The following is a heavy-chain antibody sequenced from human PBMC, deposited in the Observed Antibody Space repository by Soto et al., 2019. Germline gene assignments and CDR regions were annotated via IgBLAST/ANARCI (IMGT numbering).Heavy chain of an antibody. Sequence: QVQLQESGPRLVKPSETLSLTCTVSGGSLRNYYCSWFRQPPGKGLEWVAYINYRWVTFSNPSLQSRFTMSVSTSIDQSSLMLNAVTAADTAVYYCATQGFGHLHGLVDVWGQGTTVTVS. CDR3: ATQGFGHLHGLVDV. J-gene: IGHJ6*02. V-gene: IGHV4-59*08. D-gene: IGHD3-10*01. CDR2: INYRWVT. CDR1: GGSLRNYY.